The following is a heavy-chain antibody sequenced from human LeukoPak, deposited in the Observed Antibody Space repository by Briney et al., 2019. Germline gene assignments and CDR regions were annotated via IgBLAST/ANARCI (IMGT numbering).Heavy chain of an antibody. CDR1: GFTFSSYW. Sequence: PGGSLRLSCAASGFTFSSYWMHWVRHAPGKGLVWVSRINSDGSSTSYADSVKGRFTISRDNAKNTLYLQMNSLRAEDTAVYYCTRITYYYDSSGYYHPSWGQGTLVTVSS. CDR2: INSDGSST. CDR3: TRITYYYDSSGYYHPS. D-gene: IGHD3-22*01. V-gene: IGHV3-74*01. J-gene: IGHJ5*02.